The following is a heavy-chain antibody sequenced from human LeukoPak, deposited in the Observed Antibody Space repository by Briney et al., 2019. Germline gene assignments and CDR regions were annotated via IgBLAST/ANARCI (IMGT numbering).Heavy chain of an antibody. Sequence: GASVKVSCKASGYTFTSYYMHWVRQAPGQGLEWMGIINPSGGSTSYAQKFQGRVTMTRDTSTSTVYMELSSLRSEDTAVYYCARDYDFWSGYYRSFPMGYWGQGTLVTVSS. CDR2: INPSGGST. CDR3: ARDYDFWSGYYRSFPMGY. CDR1: GYTFTSYY. D-gene: IGHD3-3*01. V-gene: IGHV1-46*01. J-gene: IGHJ4*02.